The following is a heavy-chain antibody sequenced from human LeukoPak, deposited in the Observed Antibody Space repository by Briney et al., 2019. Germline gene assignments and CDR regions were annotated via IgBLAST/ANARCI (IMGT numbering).Heavy chain of an antibody. Sequence: GGSLRLSCAASGFTFSSYEMNWLRQAPGRGLEWLSYISSSASTIYYSYSVKGRFTIISDHAKNFLYLQMNSLRAEDTGVYYCAKGNMDYYGSGSGFRFDPWGQGTLVSVSS. J-gene: IGHJ5*02. D-gene: IGHD3-10*01. V-gene: IGHV3-48*03. CDR1: GFTFSSYE. CDR3: AKGNMDYYGSGSGFRFDP. CDR2: ISSSASTI.